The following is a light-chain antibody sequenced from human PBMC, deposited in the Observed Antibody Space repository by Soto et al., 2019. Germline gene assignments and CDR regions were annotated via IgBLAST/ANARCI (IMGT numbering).Light chain of an antibody. CDR3: ASGDDGVCGPA. CDR2: RNN. Sequence: QAVVTQPPSASGTPGQRVTISCSGSNSNIGNKYVYWYQQLPGTAPKLLMYRNNHRPSGVPERFSGPKSGTSASLAISGGRSEDKGDYDCASGDDGVCGPAFGGGTKLNVL. CDR1: NSNIGNKY. J-gene: IGLJ3*02. V-gene: IGLV1-47*01.